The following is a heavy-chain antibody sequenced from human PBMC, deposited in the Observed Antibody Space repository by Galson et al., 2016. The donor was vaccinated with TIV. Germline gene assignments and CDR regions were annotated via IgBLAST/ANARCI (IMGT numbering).Heavy chain of an antibody. CDR3: ARDRVVDATYYYYYYGMDV. CDR2: TSYDGSNK. J-gene: IGHJ6*02. D-gene: IGHD2-15*01. CDR1: GFILSTYA. V-gene: IGHV3-30*14. Sequence: SLRLSCAASGFILSTYAMHWVRQAPRKGLEWVAVTSYDGSNKYYADSVKGRFTISRDNSKHTLYLKMNTLRVEDTAVYFCARDRVVDATYYYYYYGMDVWGQGTPVTVPS.